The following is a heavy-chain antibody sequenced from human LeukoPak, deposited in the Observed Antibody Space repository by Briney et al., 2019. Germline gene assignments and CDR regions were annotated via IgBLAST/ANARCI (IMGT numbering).Heavy chain of an antibody. V-gene: IGHV3-23*01. CDR3: AKGWDSSGSPPFDC. CDR1: GFTFSNYA. D-gene: IGHD3-10*01. CDR2: ISGSGGST. J-gene: IGHJ4*02. Sequence: GGSLRLSCAASGFTFSNYAMTWVRQTPGKGLEWVSSISGSGGSTYYADSVKGRFTISRDNSKNTLYLQMNSLRVEDTAVYYCAKGWDSSGSPPFDCWGQGTLVTVSS.